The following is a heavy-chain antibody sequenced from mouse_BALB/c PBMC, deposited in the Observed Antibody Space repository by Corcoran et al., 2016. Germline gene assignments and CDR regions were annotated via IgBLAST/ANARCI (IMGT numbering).Heavy chain of an antibody. CDR1: GFSLSTYGTA. D-gene: IGHD2-1*01. Sequence: QVILKESGPGILQHSQTLSLTCSFSGFSLSTYGTAVNWMCQPSGKGLEWLAQIGSDDSKLFKPSLKSRITISKDTSKSQVFLKNTSVDTDDVATYYCAIRAQLPLDYWGPGTTLTVSS. CDR3: AIRAQLPLDY. V-gene: IGHV8-12*01. CDR2: IGSDDSK. J-gene: IGHJ2*01.